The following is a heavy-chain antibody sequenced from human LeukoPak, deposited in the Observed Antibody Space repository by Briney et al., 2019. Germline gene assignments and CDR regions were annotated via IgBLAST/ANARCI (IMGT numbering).Heavy chain of an antibody. CDR1: GFTFSSYA. J-gene: IGHJ4*02. Sequence: GGSLRLSCAASGFTFSSYAMSWVRQAPGKGLEWVSVISGSGDSTYYADSVKGRFTISRDNSKNTLYLQMNSLRAEDTAVYYCARGLYYYGSGSYNLGYWGQGTLVTVSS. V-gene: IGHV3-23*01. CDR3: ARGLYYYGSGSYNLGY. CDR2: ISGSGDST. D-gene: IGHD3-10*01.